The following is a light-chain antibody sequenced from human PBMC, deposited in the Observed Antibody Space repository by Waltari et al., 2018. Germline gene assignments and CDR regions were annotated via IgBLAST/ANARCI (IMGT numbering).Light chain of an antibody. Sequence: DVVMTQSLPSLPVTLGQPASISCKSSQSLVHSDGNTHLNRFHQRPGQAPRRLIYRVSNRDPGVPDRFSGGGSGTDFTLKISRVEAEDVGVDYCMQGTHWPYTFGQGTRLDIK. V-gene: IGKV2-30*02. CDR2: RVS. J-gene: IGKJ2*01. CDR1: QSLVHSDGNTH. CDR3: MQGTHWPYT.